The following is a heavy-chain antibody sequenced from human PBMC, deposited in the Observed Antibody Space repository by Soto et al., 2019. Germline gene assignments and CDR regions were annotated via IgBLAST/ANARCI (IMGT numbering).Heavy chain of an antibody. V-gene: IGHV1-46*01. CDR3: ARGGATIFGVIDS. J-gene: IGHJ4*02. CDR2: FLASGGNT. CDR1: GYSFFSYY. Sequence: AAVKVSCKASGYSFFSYYIHWVRQAPGQGLEWMGRFLASGGNTEYAQRFRGRVSMTRDTSSTNTVSLELTSLTSDDTAVYYCARGGATIFGVIDSWGQGTRVTVSS. D-gene: IGHD3-3*02.